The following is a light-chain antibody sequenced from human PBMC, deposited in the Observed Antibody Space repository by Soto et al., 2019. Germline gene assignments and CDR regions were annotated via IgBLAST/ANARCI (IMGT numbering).Light chain of an antibody. CDR1: QSISSY. CDR3: QQSYSTPPT. CDR2: AAS. Sequence: DIQMTQSPSSLSASVGDRVTITCRASQSISSYLNWYQQKPGKAPKLLIYAASSLQSRVPSMFSGSGSGTDFTLTISSLQPEEFATYYCQQSYSTPPTFGQGTKVEIK. V-gene: IGKV1-39*01. J-gene: IGKJ1*01.